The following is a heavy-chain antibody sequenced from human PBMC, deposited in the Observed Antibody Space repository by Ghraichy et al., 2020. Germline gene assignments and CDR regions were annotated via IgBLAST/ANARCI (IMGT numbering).Heavy chain of an antibody. J-gene: IGHJ6*02. D-gene: IGHD1-26*01. CDR1: GFTFDDYT. V-gene: IGHV3-43*01. Sequence: GGSLRLSCAASGFTFDDYTMHWVRQAPGKGLEWVSLISWEGGSTYYADSVKGRFNISRDNSKNSLYLQMNSLRTEDTALYYCAKDSGRWGYYYGMDVWGHGTTVTVSS. CDR3: AKDSGRWGYYYGMDV. CDR2: ISWEGGST.